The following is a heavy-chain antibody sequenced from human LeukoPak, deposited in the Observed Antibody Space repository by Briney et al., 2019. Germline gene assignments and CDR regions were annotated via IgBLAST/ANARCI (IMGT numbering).Heavy chain of an antibody. D-gene: IGHD6-13*01. CDR1: GFTFSSYG. J-gene: IGHJ4*02. V-gene: IGHV3-30*18. Sequence: GGSLRLSCAASGFTFSSYGMHWVRQAPGKGLEWVAVISYDGSNKYYADSVKGRFTISRDNSKNTLYLQMNSLRAEDTAVYYCAKDSYSSSWYFSADYFDYWGQGTLVTVSS. CDR3: AKDSYSSSWYFSADYFDY. CDR2: ISYDGSNK.